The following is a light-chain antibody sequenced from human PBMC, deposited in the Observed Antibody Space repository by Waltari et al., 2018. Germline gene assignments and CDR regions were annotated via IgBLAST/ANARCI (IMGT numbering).Light chain of an antibody. V-gene: IGKV4-1*01. J-gene: IGKJ3*01. CDR1: LSSLHSSENKNQ. CDR2: GAS. CDR3: QKYYSTPFT. Sequence: DIVMTQSPDSLSVSLGERATINRKSSLSSLHSSENKNQLGWYQQKSGQSPKVLIYGASTRESGVPDRFSGSGSGTDFTLTISSLQTEDVAVYYCQKYYSTPFTFGPGTKVDIK.